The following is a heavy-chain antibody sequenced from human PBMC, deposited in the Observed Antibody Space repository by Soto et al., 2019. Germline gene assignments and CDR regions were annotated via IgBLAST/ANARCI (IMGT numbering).Heavy chain of an antibody. CDR1: GGSISSYC. V-gene: IGHV4-59*01. Sequence: PSETLPLTCTVSGGSISSYCWSWIRQPPGKGLEWIGYIYYSGSTNYNPSLKSRVTISVDTSKNQFSLKLSSVTAADTAVYYCARRYGASFDYWGRGTLVTVSS. J-gene: IGHJ4*02. CDR2: IYYSGST. D-gene: IGHD4-17*01. CDR3: ARRYGASFDY.